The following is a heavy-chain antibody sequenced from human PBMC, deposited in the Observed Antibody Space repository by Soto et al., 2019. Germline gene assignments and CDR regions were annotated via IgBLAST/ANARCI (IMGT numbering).Heavy chain of an antibody. CDR1: GGSISSSSYY. CDR3: ARGYYDILSSSGDYFDP. V-gene: IGHV4-39*01. CDR2: IYYSGST. J-gene: IGHJ5*02. Sequence: SETLSLTCTVSGGSISSSSYYWGWIRQPPGKGLEWIGSIYYSGSTYYNPSLKSRVTISVDTSKNQFSLRLSSVTAADTAVYYCARGYYDILSSSGDYFDPWGQGTLVTVSS. D-gene: IGHD3-9*01.